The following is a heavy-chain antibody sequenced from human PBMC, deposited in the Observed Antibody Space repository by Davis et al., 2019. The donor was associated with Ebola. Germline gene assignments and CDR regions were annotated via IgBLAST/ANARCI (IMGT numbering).Heavy chain of an antibody. J-gene: IGHJ6*02. D-gene: IGHD3-10*01. CDR1: GYSFTTYG. CDR2: INPYSANS. Sequence: ASVKVSCKASGYSFTTYGISWVRQAPGQGLEWMGWINPYSANSGSAQNFRGRVTMTRNTSISTAFLEVSSLRSEDTAVYFCARGGMGSHDTYYGLDVWGQGTTVTVSS. CDR3: ARGGMGSHDTYYGLDV. V-gene: IGHV1-8*01.